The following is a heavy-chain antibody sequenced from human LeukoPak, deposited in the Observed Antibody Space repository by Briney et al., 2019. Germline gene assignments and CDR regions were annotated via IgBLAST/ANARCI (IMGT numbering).Heavy chain of an antibody. CDR1: GFTFSSYE. V-gene: IGHV3-48*03. CDR2: ISSSGSTI. D-gene: IGHD6-6*01. CDR3: ARLRSSSFYYYYMDV. J-gene: IGHJ6*03. Sequence: GGSLRLSCAASGFTFSSYEMNWVRQAPGKGLEWVSYISSSGSTIYYADSVKGRFTISRDNAKSSLYLQMNSLRAEDTAVYYCARLRSSSFYYYYMDVWGKGTTVTVSS.